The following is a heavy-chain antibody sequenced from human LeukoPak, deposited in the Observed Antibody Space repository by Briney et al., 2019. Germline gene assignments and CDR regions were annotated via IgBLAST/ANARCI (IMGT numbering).Heavy chain of an antibody. J-gene: IGHJ4*02. CDR3: ATTLLRWYPFDY. CDR2: INPNSGGT. D-gene: IGHD4-23*01. CDR1: GYTFTGYY. Sequence: ASVRASCKASGYTFTGYYMHWVRQAPGQGLEWMGWINPNSGGTNYAQKFQGRVTMTRDTSISTAYMELSRLRSDDTAVYYCATTLLRWYPFDYWGQGTLVTVSS. V-gene: IGHV1-2*02.